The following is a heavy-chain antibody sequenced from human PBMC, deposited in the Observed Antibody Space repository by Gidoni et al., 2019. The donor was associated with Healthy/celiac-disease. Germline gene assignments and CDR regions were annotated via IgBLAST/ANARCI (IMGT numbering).Heavy chain of an antibody. CDR2: IWYDGSNK. V-gene: IGHV3-33*01. CDR3: ARRYCSGGSCYLYASGGAFDI. D-gene: IGHD2-15*01. Sequence: QVQLVESGGGVVQPGRSLRLSCAASGFTFSSYGMPWVRQAPGKGLAWVAVIWYDGSNKYYADAVKGRFTISSDNSKNTLYLQMNSLRAEDTAVYYCARRYCSGGSCYLYASGGAFDIWGQGTMVTVSS. CDR1: GFTFSSYG. J-gene: IGHJ3*02.